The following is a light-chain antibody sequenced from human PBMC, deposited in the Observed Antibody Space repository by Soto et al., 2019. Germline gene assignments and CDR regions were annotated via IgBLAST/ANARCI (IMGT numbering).Light chain of an antibody. Sequence: QSVLTQPASVSGSPGQSITISCTGTNGDVGSYDLVSWYQRYPGEAPKLIIYEVNKRPSGISNRFSGSKSGNTASLTMSGLQAEDEAEYDCCSYAGSNSLIFGGGTKLTVL. CDR1: NGDVGSYDL. CDR2: EVN. V-gene: IGLV2-23*02. J-gene: IGLJ2*01. CDR3: CSYAGSNSLI.